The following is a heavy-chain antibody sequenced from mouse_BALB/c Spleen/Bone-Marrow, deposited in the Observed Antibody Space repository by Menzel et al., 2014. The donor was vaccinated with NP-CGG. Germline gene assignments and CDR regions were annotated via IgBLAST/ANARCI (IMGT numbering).Heavy chain of an antibody. D-gene: IGHD4-1*01. V-gene: IGHV14-3*02. J-gene: IGHJ4*01. CDR3: ARWEYYTIDY. CDR2: IDPANGNT. Sequence: VQLQQSVAELVKPGTSVKLSCTASGFNIKDTYMHWVKQRPEQGLEWIGRIDPANGNTKYDPKFQGKATITADTSSNTAYLQLSRLTSENTAVYYCARWEYYTIDYCGQGTSVTVSS. CDR1: GFNIKDTY.